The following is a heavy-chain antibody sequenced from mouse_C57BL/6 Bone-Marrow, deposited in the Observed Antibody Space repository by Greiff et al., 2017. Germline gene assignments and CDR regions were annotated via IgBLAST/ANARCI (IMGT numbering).Heavy chain of an antibody. D-gene: IGHD4-1*02. V-gene: IGHV14-2*01. J-gene: IGHJ3*01. CDR3: ARSTGTWFAY. CDR1: GFNIKDYY. CDR2: IDPEDGET. Sequence: LQLQQWGVVWVKTGALVKLSCTASGFNIKDYYMHWVKQRSEQGLEWIGRIDPEDGETKYAPKVQGQATITADTSSNTAYRQLSSLTSEDTDVYYCARSTGTWFAYWGQGTLVTVSA.